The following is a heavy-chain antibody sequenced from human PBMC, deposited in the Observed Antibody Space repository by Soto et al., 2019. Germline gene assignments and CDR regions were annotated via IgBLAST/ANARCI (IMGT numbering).Heavy chain of an antibody. CDR1: GYSFSNYW. J-gene: IGHJ6*02. D-gene: IGHD2-2*01. V-gene: IGHV5-51*01. CDR2: MYPGDSQT. Sequence: GESLKISCKTSGYSFSNYWIGWVRRMPGKGLEWVGVMYPGDSQTRYSPSFQGQVTISVDRSISTAYLHWSSLKASDTAMYYCARADTAMGYYGMDVWGQGTTVTVSS. CDR3: ARADTAMGYYGMDV.